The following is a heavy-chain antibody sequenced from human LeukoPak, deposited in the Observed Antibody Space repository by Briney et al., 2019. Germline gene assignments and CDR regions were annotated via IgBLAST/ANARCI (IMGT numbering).Heavy chain of an antibody. D-gene: IGHD3-22*01. J-gene: IGHJ4*02. V-gene: IGHV3-48*03. CDR1: GFTFSSYE. CDR3: ARVYSSYYDSRGYDY. Sequence: PGGSLRLSCAASGFTFSSYEMNWVRQAPGKGLEWVSYISSSGSTIYYADSVKGRFTISRDNAKNSLYLQMNSLGAEDTAVYYCARVYSSYYDSRGYDYWGQGTLVTVSS. CDR2: ISSSGSTI.